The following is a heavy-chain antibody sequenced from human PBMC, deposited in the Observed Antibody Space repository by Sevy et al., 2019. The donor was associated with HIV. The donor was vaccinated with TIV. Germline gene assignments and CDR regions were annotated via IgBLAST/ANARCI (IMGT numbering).Heavy chain of an antibody. CDR1: GYTFTGYY. V-gene: IGHV1-2*02. D-gene: IGHD6-13*01. J-gene: IGHJ4*02. CDR3: ARAVSYSSSWYGSPYYFDY. CDR2: INPNSGGT. Sequence: ASVKDSCKASGYTFTGYYMHWVRQAPGQGLEWMGWINPNSGGTNYAQKFQGRVTMTRDTSISTAYMELSRLRSDDTAVYYCARAVSYSSSWYGSPYYFDYWGQGTLVTVSS.